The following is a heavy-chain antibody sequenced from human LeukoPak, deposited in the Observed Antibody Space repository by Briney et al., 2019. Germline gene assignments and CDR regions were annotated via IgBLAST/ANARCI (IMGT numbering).Heavy chain of an antibody. J-gene: IGHJ4*02. CDR3: TRENWGPDY. V-gene: IGHV3-7*01. CDR1: GFTFTSYW. D-gene: IGHD7-27*01. Sequence: GGSLRLSCAASGFTFTSYWMSWVRQAPGKGLEWLANIKQDGSDKHYVNSVKGRFTISRDNAKNSVYLQLNSLGDEDTAIYYCTRENWGPDYWGQGTLVTVSS. CDR2: IKQDGSDK.